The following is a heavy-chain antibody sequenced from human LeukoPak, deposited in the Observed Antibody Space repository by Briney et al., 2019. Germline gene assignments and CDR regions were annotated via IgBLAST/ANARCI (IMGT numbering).Heavy chain of an antibody. V-gene: IGHV3-7*03. CDR3: ARGRDFTWSFDI. J-gene: IGHJ3*02. CDR2: INSDGSEG. Sequence: GGSLRLSCAVSGFTFSGFWMSWSRQAPGKGLEWVASINSDGSEGYYADVVKGRFTISRDNAKNSLYLQINSLRAEDTAVYYCARGRDFTWSFDIWGQGTMVTVSS. CDR1: GFTFSGFW. D-gene: IGHD2-15*01.